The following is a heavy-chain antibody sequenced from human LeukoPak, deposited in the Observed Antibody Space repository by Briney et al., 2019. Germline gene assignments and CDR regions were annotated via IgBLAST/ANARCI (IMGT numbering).Heavy chain of an antibody. CDR2: ITSSSASM. Sequence: GGSLRLSCAASGFTFTSYTMNWVRQAPGKGLEWVSSITSSSASMYYADSVKGRFTISRDNAENSLFLQMNSLRAEDTAVYYCARTYYDILTGYDPYFDYWGQGTLVTVSS. J-gene: IGHJ4*02. D-gene: IGHD3-9*01. CDR1: GFTFTSYT. V-gene: IGHV3-21*01. CDR3: ARTYYDILTGYDPYFDY.